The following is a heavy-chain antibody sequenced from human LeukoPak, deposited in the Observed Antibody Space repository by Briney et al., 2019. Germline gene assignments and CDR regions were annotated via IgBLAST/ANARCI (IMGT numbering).Heavy chain of an antibody. CDR1: GGTFSSYA. Sequence: ASVKVSCKASGGTFSSYAISWVRQAPGQGLEWMGGIIPILGTANYAQKFQGRVTITADESTSTAYMELSSLRSEDTAVYYCARVPLPLPNWFDPWGQGTLVTVSS. CDR3: ARVPLPLPNWFDP. CDR2: IIPILGTA. V-gene: IGHV1-69*13. J-gene: IGHJ5*02.